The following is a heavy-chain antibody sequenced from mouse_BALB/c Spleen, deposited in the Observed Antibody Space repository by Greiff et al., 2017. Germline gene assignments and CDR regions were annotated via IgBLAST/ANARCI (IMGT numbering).Heavy chain of an antibody. D-gene: IGHD3-2*02. CDR1: GYTFTDYE. J-gene: IGHJ2*01. V-gene: IGHV1-15*01. Sequence: QVQLQQSGAELVRPGASVTLSCKASGYTFTDYEMHWVKQTPVHGLEWIGAIDPETGGTAYNQKFKGKATLTADKSSSTAYMELRSLTSEDSAVYYCTRKANGNFDYWGQGTTLTVSS. CDR3: TRKANGNFDY. CDR2: IDPETGGT.